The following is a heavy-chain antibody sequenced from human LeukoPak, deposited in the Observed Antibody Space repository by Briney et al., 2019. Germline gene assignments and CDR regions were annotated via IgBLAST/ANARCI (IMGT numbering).Heavy chain of an antibody. CDR1: GFTFDDYA. D-gene: IGHD3-3*01. CDR3: AKDISRDWSGYYYPRRRYFYS. V-gene: IGHV3-43*02. J-gene: IGHJ4*02. Sequence: GGSLRLSCAASGFTFDDYAMHWVRQAPGKGLEWGSLIWGDGGSTYYADSVKGRFTISRDNSKNSLYLQMNSLRTEDTALYYCAKDISRDWSGYYYPRRRYFYSWGQRTLVTASS. CDR2: IWGDGGST.